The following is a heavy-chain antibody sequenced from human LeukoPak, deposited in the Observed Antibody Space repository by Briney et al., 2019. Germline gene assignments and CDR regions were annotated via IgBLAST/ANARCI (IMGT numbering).Heavy chain of an antibody. V-gene: IGHV3-11*06. CDR3: ARGGSRKWFDP. CDR2: ISSSSSYT. CDR1: GFNVSDYY. J-gene: IGHJ5*02. Sequence: KPGGSLRLSCAASGFNVSDYYMSWIRQAPGKGLEWVSYISSSSSYTNYADSVKGRFTISRDNAKNSLYLQMNSLRAVDTAVYYCARGGSRKWFDPWGQGTLVTVSS. D-gene: IGHD1-14*01.